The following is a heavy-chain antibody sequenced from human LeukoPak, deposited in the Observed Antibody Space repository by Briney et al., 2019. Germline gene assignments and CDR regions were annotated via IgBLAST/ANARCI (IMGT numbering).Heavy chain of an antibody. D-gene: IGHD6-25*01. Sequence: ASVQVSCKASGYTFTAYYIHWVRPAPGQRLEWMGWINPNSGDTKYAQKFQGRVTMTRVTSIATAYMELNRLRSDDTAVYYCARGFQRLEHWDWLDPWGQGTLVTVAS. CDR2: INPNSGDT. J-gene: IGHJ5*02. CDR3: ARGFQRLEHWDWLDP. CDR1: GYTFTAYY. V-gene: IGHV1-2*02.